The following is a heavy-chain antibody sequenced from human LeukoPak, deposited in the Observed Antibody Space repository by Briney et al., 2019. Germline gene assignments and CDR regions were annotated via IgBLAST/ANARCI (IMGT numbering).Heavy chain of an antibody. V-gene: IGHV3-23*01. J-gene: IGHJ4*02. D-gene: IGHD3-22*01. CDR2: ITSSGDGT. Sequence: PGGSLRLSCEASGFTVTSNYMSWVRQAPGKGLQWVSSITSSGDGTYYADSVKGRFTISRDNSVNMLYLQMNSLRVEDTAVYFCAKDRPNYYGSNGHYYRRDGDYWGQGTLVTVSS. CDR1: GFTVTSNY. CDR3: AKDRPNYYGSNGHYYRRDGDY.